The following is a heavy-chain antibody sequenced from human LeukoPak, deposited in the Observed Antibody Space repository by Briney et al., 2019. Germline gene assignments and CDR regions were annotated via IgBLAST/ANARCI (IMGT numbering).Heavy chain of an antibody. CDR2: ISGSGGST. Sequence: PGGSLRLSCAASGFTFSSYAMSWVRQAPGKGLEWVSAISGSGGSTYYADSVKGRFTISRGNSKNTLYLQMNSLRAEDTAVYYCAKTSYYYDSSGYYYGYYFDYWGQGTLVTVSS. CDR1: GFTFSSYA. J-gene: IGHJ4*02. V-gene: IGHV3-23*01. D-gene: IGHD3-22*01. CDR3: AKTSYYYDSSGYYYGYYFDY.